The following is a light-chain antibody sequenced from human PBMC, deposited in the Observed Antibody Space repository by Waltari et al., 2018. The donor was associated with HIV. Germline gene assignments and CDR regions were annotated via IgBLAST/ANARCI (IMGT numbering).Light chain of an antibody. Sequence: SVLTQPPSASGTPGQRVTISCSGDSSNIGSNSVYWYQQLPGTAPKLLIYTNDQRPSWVPDRFSGSNSGTSASLAISGLRSEDEADYYCATWDDDLSTWLFGGGTKLTVL. CDR3: ATWDDDLSTWL. V-gene: IGLV1-47*01. J-gene: IGLJ3*02. CDR1: SSNIGSNS. CDR2: TND.